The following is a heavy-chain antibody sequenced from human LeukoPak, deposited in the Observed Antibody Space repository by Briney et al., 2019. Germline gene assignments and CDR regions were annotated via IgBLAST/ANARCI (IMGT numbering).Heavy chain of an antibody. J-gene: IGHJ4*02. V-gene: IGHV1-46*01. CDR2: INPSDGDT. CDR1: GYTFTSYY. CDR3: ARDTWNTGSYVWGNHFDD. D-gene: IGHD1-26*01. Sequence: ASVKVSCKASGYTFTSYYIHWVRQAPGQGLEWMGIINPSDGDTSYAQKFQGRVTMTRDTSTSTVYMEMSSLRSEDTAVYYCARDTWNTGSYVWGNHFDDWGQKILVTVSS.